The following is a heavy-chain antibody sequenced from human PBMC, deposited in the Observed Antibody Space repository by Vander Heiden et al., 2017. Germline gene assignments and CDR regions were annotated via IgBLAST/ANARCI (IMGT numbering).Heavy chain of an antibody. J-gene: IGHJ6*02. CDR2: IYYSGST. CDR3: ARITYYDFWSGYNYGMDV. CDR1: GCPISSSNYY. V-gene: IGHV4-39*01. D-gene: IGHD3-3*01. Sequence: QLQLQASGPGLVKPSETLSLTCTVSGCPISSSNYYWGWFRQPPGKGLEWIGSIYYSGSTYYNPSLKSRVTISVDTSKNQFSLKLSSVTAADTAVYYCARITYYDFWSGYNYGMDVWGQGTTVTVSS.